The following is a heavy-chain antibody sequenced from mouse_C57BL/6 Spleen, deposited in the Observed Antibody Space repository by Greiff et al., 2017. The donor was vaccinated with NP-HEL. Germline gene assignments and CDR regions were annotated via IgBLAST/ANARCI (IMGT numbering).Heavy chain of an antibody. CDR1: GYTFTDYE. J-gene: IGHJ4*01. V-gene: IGHV1-15*01. Sequence: QVQLQQSGAELVRPGASVTLSCKASGYTFTDYEMHWVKQTPVHGLEWIGAIDPETGGTAYNQKFKGKAILTADNSSSTAYMELRSLTSEYSAVYYCTSPTVYYSNYVGAMDYWGQGTSVTVSS. CDR2: IDPETGGT. CDR3: TSPTVYYSNYVGAMDY. D-gene: IGHD2-5*01.